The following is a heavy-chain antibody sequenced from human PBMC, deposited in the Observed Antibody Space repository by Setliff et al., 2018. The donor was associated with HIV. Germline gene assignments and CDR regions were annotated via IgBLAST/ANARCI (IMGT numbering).Heavy chain of an antibody. J-gene: IGHJ6*03. CDR1: GVTFRRFA. V-gene: IGHV1-69*13. D-gene: IGHD5-12*01. Sequence: ASVKVSCKASGVTFRRFAFSWVRQAPGHGLEWMGGIIPMFGTTNYAQKFQGRVTITADESTSSVYIELTSLRFEDTAMYYCARVGEMATIGYSYYYMDVWGKGTTVTVSS. CDR2: IIPMFGTT. CDR3: ARVGEMATIGYSYYYMDV.